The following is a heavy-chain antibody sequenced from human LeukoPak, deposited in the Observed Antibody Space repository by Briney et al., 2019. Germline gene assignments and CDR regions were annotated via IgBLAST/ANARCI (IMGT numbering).Heavy chain of an antibody. CDR2: INPNSGGT. V-gene: IGHV1-2*02. Sequence: ASVKVSCKASGYTFTSYGISWVRQAPGQGLEWMGWINPNSGGTNYAQKFQGRVTMTRDTSISTAYMELSRLRSDDTAVYYCARDRRYCSSTSCRYFDYWGQGTLVTVSS. CDR1: GYTFTSYG. J-gene: IGHJ4*02. D-gene: IGHD2-2*01. CDR3: ARDRRYCSSTSCRYFDY.